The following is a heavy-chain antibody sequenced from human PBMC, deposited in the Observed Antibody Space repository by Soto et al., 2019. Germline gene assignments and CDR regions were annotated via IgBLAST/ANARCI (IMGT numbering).Heavy chain of an antibody. J-gene: IGHJ4*02. CDR2: INPTGGST. CDR1: GYTFTNYY. CDR3: ARHVAVGDL. V-gene: IGHV1-46*01. Sequence: QVHLVQSGAEVKKTGASVKVSCKASGYTFTNYYIHWVRQAPGHGLEWMAIINPTGGSTNYAQKFQGRVTFAMGTSTITVYMELSSLTSEDTAIYYCARHVAVGDLWGQVTLVTVSS. D-gene: IGHD2-21*01.